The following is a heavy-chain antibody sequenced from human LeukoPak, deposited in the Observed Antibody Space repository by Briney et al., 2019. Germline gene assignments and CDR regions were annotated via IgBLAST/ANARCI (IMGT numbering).Heavy chain of an antibody. J-gene: IGHJ4*02. D-gene: IGHD3-3*01. Sequence: ASVKVSCKASGYTFTSYGISWVRQAPGQGLEWMGWISAYNGNTNYAQKLQGRVTMTTDTSTSTAYMELRSLRSDDTAVYYCARVIQIRFLEWLIPPKTFDYWGQGTLVTVSS. CDR1: GYTFTSYG. CDR3: ARVIQIRFLEWLIPPKTFDY. CDR2: ISAYNGNT. V-gene: IGHV1-18*01.